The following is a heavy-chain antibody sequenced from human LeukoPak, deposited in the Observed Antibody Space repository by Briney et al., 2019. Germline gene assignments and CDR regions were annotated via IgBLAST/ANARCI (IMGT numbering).Heavy chain of an antibody. V-gene: IGHV3-23*01. Sequence: GGSLRLSCAASGFTFSGYTMSWVRQAPGKGLEWVSAISGSGSATTYADSVKGRFAISRDNSKNTVYLQMNSLRAEDTAVYYCARDFWSAWYYYYGMDVWGQGTTVTVSS. D-gene: IGHD3-3*01. CDR2: ISGSGSAT. CDR3: ARDFWSAWYYYYGMDV. J-gene: IGHJ6*02. CDR1: GFTFSGYT.